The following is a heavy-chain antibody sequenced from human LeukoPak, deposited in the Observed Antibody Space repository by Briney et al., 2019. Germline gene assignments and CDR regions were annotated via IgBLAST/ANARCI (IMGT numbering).Heavy chain of an antibody. J-gene: IGHJ4*02. V-gene: IGHV1-2*02. CDR1: GYTFTGYY. D-gene: IGHD3-3*01. CDR3: ARAFYDFWSGSHGPFDY. CDR2: INPNSGGT. Sequence: ASVKVSCKASGYTFTGYYMHWVRQAPGQGLEWMGWINPNSGGTNYAQKFQGRVTMTRDTSISTAYMELSRLRSDDTAVYYCARAFYDFWSGSHGPFDYWGQGTLVTVSS.